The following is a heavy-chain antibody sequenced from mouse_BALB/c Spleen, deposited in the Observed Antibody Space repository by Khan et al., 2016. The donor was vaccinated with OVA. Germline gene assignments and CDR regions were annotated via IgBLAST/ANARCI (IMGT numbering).Heavy chain of an antibody. CDR3: ARPPYFSYTLDH. V-gene: IGHV9-3-1*01. J-gene: IGHJ4*01. CDR1: GYTFTNYG. Sequence: QIQLVQSGPELKKPGETVKISCKASGYTFTNYGMNWVKQSPGKTLKWMGWINTYTGEPTYADDFKGRFAFSLETSASTAYLQINNLKNEDTASYFCARPPYFSYTLDHWGQGTSVTVSS. CDR2: INTYTGEP. D-gene: IGHD2-10*01.